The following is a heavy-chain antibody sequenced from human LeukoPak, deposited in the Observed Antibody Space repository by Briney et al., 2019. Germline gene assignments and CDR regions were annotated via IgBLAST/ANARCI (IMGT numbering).Heavy chain of an antibody. CDR1: GFTFSSYW. D-gene: IGHD3-10*01. CDR2: IKQDGSEK. Sequence: QTGGSLRLSCAASGFTFSSYWMSWVRQAPGKGLEWVANIKQDGSEKYYVDSVKGRFTISRDNAKNSLYLQMNSLRAEDTAVYYCASKFSALWFGEVDWGQGTLVTVSS. V-gene: IGHV3-7*01. CDR3: ASKFSALWFGEVD. J-gene: IGHJ4*02.